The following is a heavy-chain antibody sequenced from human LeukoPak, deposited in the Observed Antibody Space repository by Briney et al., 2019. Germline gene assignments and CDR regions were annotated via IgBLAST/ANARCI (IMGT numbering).Heavy chain of an antibody. V-gene: IGHV4-59*01. J-gene: IGHJ5*01. D-gene: IGHD3-10*02. CDR1: GDSMRSFY. CDR2: ISHSGYT. CDR3: ARGRNDTAGMFFDS. Sequence: SETLSLTCTVSGDSMRSFYWGWIRQAPGKGLEGIGFISHSGYTSYSPSLKSRVAISVDTSKTHFSLRLSSMTAADTAIYYCARGRNDTAGMFFDSWAQGNLVTVSS.